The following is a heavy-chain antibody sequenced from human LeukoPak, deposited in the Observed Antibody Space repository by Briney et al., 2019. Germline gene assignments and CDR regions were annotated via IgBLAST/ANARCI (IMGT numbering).Heavy chain of an antibody. CDR2: IYYSGRT. CDR1: GGSISSSNW. V-gene: IGHV4-4*02. D-gene: IGHD2-15*01. Sequence: PSETLSLTCAVYGGSISSSNWWSWVRQSPGKGLERIGEIYYSGRTDYNPSLKSRVSISVDKSKNQFSLELTSVTAADTADYYCAREIGYCDNGSCGNFDYWGQGTQVTVSS. J-gene: IGHJ4*02. CDR3: AREIGYCDNGSCGNFDY.